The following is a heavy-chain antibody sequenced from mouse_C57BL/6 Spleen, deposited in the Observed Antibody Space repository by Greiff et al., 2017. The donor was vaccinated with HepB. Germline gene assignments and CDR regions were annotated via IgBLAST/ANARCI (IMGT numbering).Heavy chain of an antibody. CDR2: IDPEDGDT. Sequence: EVQLQQSGAELVRPGASVKLSCTASGFNIKDYYMHWVKQRPEQGLEWIGRIDPEDGDTEYAPKFQGKATMTADTSSNTAYLQLSSLTSEDTAVYYCTTYNSNYLAWFAYWGQGTLVTVSA. CDR3: TTYNSNYLAWFAY. CDR1: GFNIKDYY. J-gene: IGHJ3*01. V-gene: IGHV14-1*01. D-gene: IGHD2-5*01.